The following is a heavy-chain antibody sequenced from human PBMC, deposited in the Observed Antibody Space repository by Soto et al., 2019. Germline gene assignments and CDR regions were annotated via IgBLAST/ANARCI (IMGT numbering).Heavy chain of an antibody. CDR2: IDPSDSYT. V-gene: IGHV5-10-1*01. D-gene: IGHD6-13*01. Sequence: LGESLKISCKGSGYSFTSYWISWVRQMPGKGLEWMGRIDPSDSYTNYSPSFQGHVTISADKSISTAYLQWSSLKASDTAMYYCASPGYSSSWYEGMDVWGQGTTVTVSS. CDR3: ASPGYSSSWYEGMDV. CDR1: GYSFTSYW. J-gene: IGHJ6*02.